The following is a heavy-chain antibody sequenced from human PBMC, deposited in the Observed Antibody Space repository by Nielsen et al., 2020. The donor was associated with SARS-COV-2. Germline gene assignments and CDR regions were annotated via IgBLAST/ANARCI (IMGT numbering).Heavy chain of an antibody. D-gene: IGHD4-17*01. CDR2: ISWNSGSI. J-gene: IGHJ4*02. V-gene: IGHV3-9*01. Sequence: GGSLRLSCAASGFTFDDYAMHWVRQAPGKGLEWVSGISWNSGSIGYADSVKGRFTISRDNAKNSLYLQMNSLRAEDTALYYCAKADYGAVDYWGQGTLVTVSS. CDR3: AKADYGAVDY. CDR1: GFTFDDYA.